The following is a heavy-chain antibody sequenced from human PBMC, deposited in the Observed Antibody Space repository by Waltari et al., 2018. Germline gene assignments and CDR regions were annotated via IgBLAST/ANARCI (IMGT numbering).Heavy chain of an antibody. CDR1: GYTFTGYH. CDR2: INPNIGGT. Sequence: QVQLVQSGAEVKKPGASVKVSCKASGYTFTGYHMHWVRQAPGQGLEWRGRINPNIGGTNYAQKFQGRVTMTRDTSISTAYMELSRLRSDDTAVYYCASKWFDPWGQGTLVTVSS. J-gene: IGHJ5*02. V-gene: IGHV1-2*06. CDR3: ASKWFDP.